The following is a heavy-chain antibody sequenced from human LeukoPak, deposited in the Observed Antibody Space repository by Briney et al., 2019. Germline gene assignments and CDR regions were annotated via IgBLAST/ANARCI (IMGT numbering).Heavy chain of an antibody. CDR2: INHSGST. V-gene: IGHV4-34*01. J-gene: IGHJ4*02. CDR1: GGSFSGYY. Sequence: SETLSFTCAVYGGSFSGYYWSWIRQPPGKGLEWIGEINHSGSTNYNPSLKSRVTISVDTSKNQFSLKLSSVTAADTAVYYCARTSYDSSGYLDYWGQGTLVTVSS. CDR3: ARTSYDSSGYLDY. D-gene: IGHD3-22*01.